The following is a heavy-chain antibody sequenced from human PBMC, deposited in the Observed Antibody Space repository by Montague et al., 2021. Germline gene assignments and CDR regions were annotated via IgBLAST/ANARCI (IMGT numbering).Heavy chain of an antibody. CDR3: AKDSVSSWAAPYYYYMDV. V-gene: IGHV3-23*01. J-gene: IGHJ6*03. CDR2: INGFGTNT. CDR1: GFTFSLYA. D-gene: IGHD2-15*01. Sequence: SLRLSCAASGFTFSLYAMSWVRLAPGKGLEWVSRINGFGTNTYYADPVKGRFTITRDNSKNTLDLQMNSLRAEDTAVFYCAKDSVSSWAAPYYYYMDVWGKGTTVTVSS.